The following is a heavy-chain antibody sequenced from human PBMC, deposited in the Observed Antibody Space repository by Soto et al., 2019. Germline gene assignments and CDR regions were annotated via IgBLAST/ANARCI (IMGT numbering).Heavy chain of an antibody. CDR3: TPAVLLRFGELLRPRDY. J-gene: IGHJ4*02. CDR2: IKSKTDGGTT. Sequence: EVQLVESGGGLVKPGGSRRLSCAASGITVSNAWMRLVRQSPGTGLEWVGRIKSKTDGGTTDYAAPVKGRFTISREDSKSTMYLQMNSMKADDTDVYYCTPAVLLRFGELLRPRDYWGQGTLVTVSS. CDR1: GITVSNAW. V-gene: IGHV3-15*01. D-gene: IGHD3-10*01.